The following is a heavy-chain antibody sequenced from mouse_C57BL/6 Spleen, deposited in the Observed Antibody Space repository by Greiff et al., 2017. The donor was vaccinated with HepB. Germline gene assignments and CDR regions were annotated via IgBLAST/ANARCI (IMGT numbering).Heavy chain of an antibody. D-gene: IGHD1-1*01. CDR2: IDPSDSYT. J-gene: IGHJ2*01. V-gene: IGHV1-50*01. CDR3: AHYYGSSGY. CDR1: GYTFTSYW. Sequence: QVQLQQPGAELVKPGASVKLSCKASGYTFTSYWMQWVKQRPGQGLEWIGEIDPSDSYTNYNQKFKGKATLTVDTSSSTAYMQLSSLTSEDSAVYYCAHYYGSSGYWGQGTTLTVSS.